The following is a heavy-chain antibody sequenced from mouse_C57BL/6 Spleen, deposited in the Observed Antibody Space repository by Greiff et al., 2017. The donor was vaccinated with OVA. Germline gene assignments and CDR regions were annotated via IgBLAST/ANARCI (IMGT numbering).Heavy chain of an antibody. CDR1: GYAFSSYW. CDR3: ARSQAAQATLGFAY. V-gene: IGHV1-80*01. CDR2: IYPGDGDT. Sequence: QVHVKQSGAELVKPGASVKISCKASGYAFSSYWMNWVKQRPGKGLEWIGQIYPGDGDTNYNGKFTGKATLTADKSSSTAYMQLSSLTSEDSAVYFCARSQAAQATLGFAYWGQGTLVTVSA. J-gene: IGHJ3*01. D-gene: IGHD3-2*02.